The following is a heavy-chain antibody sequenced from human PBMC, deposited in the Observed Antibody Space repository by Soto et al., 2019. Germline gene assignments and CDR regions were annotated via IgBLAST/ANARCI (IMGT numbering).Heavy chain of an antibody. CDR3: ARGEQQLDY. D-gene: IGHD6-13*01. CDR2: INPNSGGT. V-gene: IGHV1-2*02. J-gene: IGHJ4*02. Sequence: QVQLVQSGAEVKKPGASVKVSCKASGYTFIGYYLHWVRQAPGQGLEWMGWINPNSGGTNSAQKFQGGVTMTTDTSISTAYMELSRLTSDDTAVYYCARGEQQLDYWGQGTLVTVSS. CDR1: GYTFIGYY.